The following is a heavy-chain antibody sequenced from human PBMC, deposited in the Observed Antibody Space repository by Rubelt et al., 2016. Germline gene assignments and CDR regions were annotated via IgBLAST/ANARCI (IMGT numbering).Heavy chain of an antibody. V-gene: IGHV4-59*11. CDR1: GGSISSHY. CDR3: ARSGAVAGTPYFDY. Sequence: QVQLQESGPGLVKPSETLSLTCTVSGGSISSHYWSWIRQPPGKGLEWIGEINHSGSTNYNPALKSRVTISVDTSKNQFSLKLSSVTAADTAAYYCARSGAVAGTPYFDYWGQGTLVTVSS. J-gene: IGHJ4*02. D-gene: IGHD6-19*01. CDR2: INHSGST.